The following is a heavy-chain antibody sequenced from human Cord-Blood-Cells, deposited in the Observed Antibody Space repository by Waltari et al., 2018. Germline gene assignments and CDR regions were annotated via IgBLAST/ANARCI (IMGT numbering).Heavy chain of an antibody. J-gene: IGHJ4*02. CDR3: ASPGADYYDSSGYLYYFDY. V-gene: IGHV4-39*01. CDR1: GGSISSSSYY. Sequence: QLQLQESGPGLVKPSATLSLTCTVSGGSISSSSYYWGWIRQPPGQGLEWIGSIYYSGSTYYNPSLKSRVTISVDTSKNQFSLKLSSVTAADTAVYYCASPGADYYDSSGYLYYFDYWGQGTLVTVSS. D-gene: IGHD3-22*01. CDR2: IYYSGST.